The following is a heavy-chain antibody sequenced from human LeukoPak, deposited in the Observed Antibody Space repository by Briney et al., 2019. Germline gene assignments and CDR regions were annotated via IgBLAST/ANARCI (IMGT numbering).Heavy chain of an antibody. V-gene: IGHV4-34*01. Sequence: SETLSLTCAVYGGSFSDYYWSWIRQPPGKGLEWIREINQSGATNYNPSLKSRVTMSLDTSKNQFSLQLSSVTAADTAVYYCARGQVVREYWGQGTLVTVSS. CDR1: GGSFSDYY. J-gene: IGHJ4*02. D-gene: IGHD2-15*01. CDR2: INQSGAT. CDR3: ARGQVVREY.